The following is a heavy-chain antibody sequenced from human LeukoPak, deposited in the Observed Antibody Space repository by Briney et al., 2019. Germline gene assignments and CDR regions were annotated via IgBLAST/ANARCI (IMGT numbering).Heavy chain of an antibody. D-gene: IGHD3-22*01. CDR2: IRSDAWEK. J-gene: IGHJ4*02. V-gene: IGHV3-30*02. CDR1: GFTLSTYG. CDR3: ALDSSGYYYNY. Sequence: GGSLRLSCAAWGFTLSTYGMHGARGARGRGLEWVAFIRSDAWEKFCADSVKGGFTTSRDNSKLPLHIQMTSLRVDDTASYYCALDSSGYYYNYWGQGTLVTVSS.